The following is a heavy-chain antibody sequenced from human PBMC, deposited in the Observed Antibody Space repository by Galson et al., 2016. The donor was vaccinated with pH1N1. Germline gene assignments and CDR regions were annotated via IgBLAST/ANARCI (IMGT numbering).Heavy chain of an antibody. J-gene: IGHJ6*02. Sequence: QSGAEVKKPGESLKISCKGSGYIFSTFWIGWVRQMPGKGLEWMGIVYPGDSDTRYNPSFKGQVTISVDKSISTAYLPWSSLKASDSAIYFCARHQSSSDDYLCYNMDVWGQGTTVTVSS. V-gene: IGHV5-51*01. CDR3: ARHQSSSDDYLCYNMDV. CDR1: GYIFSTFW. CDR2: VYPGDSDT. D-gene: IGHD6-6*01.